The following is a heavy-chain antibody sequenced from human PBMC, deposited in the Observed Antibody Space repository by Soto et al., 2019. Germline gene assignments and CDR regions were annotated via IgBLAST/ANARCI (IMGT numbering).Heavy chain of an antibody. CDR3: ARESGDNWDYEAY. CDR1: GGSITSYR. V-gene: IGHV4-4*07. J-gene: IGHJ4*02. Sequence: QVQLQESGPGLVRPLETLSLTCKVSGGSITSYRWSWIRQPAGKGLEWIGRINTSGNNHYNPSLKSRVTVSIDTSQNQFFPTVTSVTAADSAVYYCARESGDNWDYEAYWGQGTPVTVSS. CDR2: INTSGNN. D-gene: IGHD1-7*01.